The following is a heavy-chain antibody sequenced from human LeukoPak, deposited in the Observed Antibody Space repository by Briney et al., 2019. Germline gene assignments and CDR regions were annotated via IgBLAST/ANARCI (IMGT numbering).Heavy chain of an antibody. CDR3: AKDNYYDSSGYYYAPGAFDI. CDR2: ISGSGGST. Sequence: GGSLRLSCAASGFTFSSYAMSWVRQAPGKGLEWVSAISGSGGSTYYADSVKGRFTISRDNSKNTLYLQMNSLRAEDTAVYYCAKDNYYDSSGYYYAPGAFDIWGQGTMVTVSS. J-gene: IGHJ3*02. D-gene: IGHD3-22*01. V-gene: IGHV3-23*01. CDR1: GFTFSSYA.